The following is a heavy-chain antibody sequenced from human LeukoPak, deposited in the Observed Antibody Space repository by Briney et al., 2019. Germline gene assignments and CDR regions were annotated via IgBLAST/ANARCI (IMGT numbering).Heavy chain of an antibody. CDR3: ARDMEPGVFDY. J-gene: IGHJ4*02. V-gene: IGHV3-23*01. Sequence: GGSLRLSCAASGFTFSSYAMSWVRQAPGKGLEWVSSIGGSGDKTYYADSVKGQFTISRDNSKNTLYLQMNSLRAEDTAVYYCARDMEPGVFDYWGQGTLVTVSS. CDR1: GFTFSSYA. D-gene: IGHD1-26*01. CDR2: IGGSGDKT.